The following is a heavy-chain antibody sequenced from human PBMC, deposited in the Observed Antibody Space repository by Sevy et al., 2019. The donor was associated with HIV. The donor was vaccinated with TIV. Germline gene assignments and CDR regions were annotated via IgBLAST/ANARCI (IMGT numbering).Heavy chain of an antibody. D-gene: IGHD6-13*01. Sequence: SETLSLTCTVSGGSISSYYWSWIRQPPGKGLEWIGYIYYSGSTNYNPSLKSRVTISVDTSKNQFSLKLSSVIAADTAVYYCARERQLVLDYWGQGTLVTVSS. CDR1: GGSISSYY. CDR3: ARERQLVLDY. CDR2: IYYSGST. V-gene: IGHV4-59*01. J-gene: IGHJ4*02.